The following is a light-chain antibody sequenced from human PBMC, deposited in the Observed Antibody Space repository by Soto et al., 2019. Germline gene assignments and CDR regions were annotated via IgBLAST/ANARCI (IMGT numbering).Light chain of an antibody. CDR2: GAS. J-gene: IGKJ2*01. CDR1: QSVSSSY. CDR3: QQYGSSSLMYT. Sequence: EIVLTQSPGTLSLSPGERATLSCRASQSVSSSYLAWYQQKPGQAPRLLIYGASSRATGIPDRFSGSGSGTDFTLTISRLEPVDFAVYYCQQYGSSSLMYTFGQGTKLEIK. V-gene: IGKV3-20*01.